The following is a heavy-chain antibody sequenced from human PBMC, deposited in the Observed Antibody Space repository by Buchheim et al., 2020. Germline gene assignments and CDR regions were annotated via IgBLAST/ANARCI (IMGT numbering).Heavy chain of an antibody. CDR3: ARQITMVRGLTVNDYYYMDV. CDR2: IYYGGST. Sequence: QQQLQESGPGLVKPSETLSLTCTVSGGSISNSDSYYWGWIRQPPGKGLEWIGSIYYGGSTYYNPSLKSRVTIPVDTSKNQFSLKLSSVTAADTAVYYCARQITMVRGLTVNDYYYMDVWGKGTT. J-gene: IGHJ6*03. CDR1: GGSISNSDSYY. D-gene: IGHD3-10*01. V-gene: IGHV4-39*01.